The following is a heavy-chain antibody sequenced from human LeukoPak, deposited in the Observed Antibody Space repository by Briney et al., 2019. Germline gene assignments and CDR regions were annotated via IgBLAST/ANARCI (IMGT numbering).Heavy chain of an antibody. D-gene: IGHD6-6*01. CDR3: ARLVRFAFDY. CDR2: INQSGST. V-gene: IGHV4-34*01. Sequence: SETLSLTCAVYGGSLSGFYWSWIRQSPGKGLEWIGEINQSGSTNYNPSLKSRVTISVDTSKNQFSLKLSSVTAADTAVYYCARLVRFAFDYWGQGTLVTVSS. CDR1: GGSLSGFY. J-gene: IGHJ4*02.